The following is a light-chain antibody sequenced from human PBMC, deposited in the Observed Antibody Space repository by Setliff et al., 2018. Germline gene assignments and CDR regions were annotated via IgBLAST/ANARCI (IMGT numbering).Light chain of an antibody. J-gene: IGLJ1*01. CDR3: SSYVASDNPYV. CDR1: SSDVGGYDY. CDR2: EVS. V-gene: IGLV2-8*01. Sequence: QSVLAQPPSASGSPGQSVTISCTGTSSDVGGYDYVSWYQQHPGKAPKLMIYEVSQRPSGVPDRFSGSKSGNTASLTVSGLQADDEADYYCSSYVASDNPYVFGTGTKVTV.